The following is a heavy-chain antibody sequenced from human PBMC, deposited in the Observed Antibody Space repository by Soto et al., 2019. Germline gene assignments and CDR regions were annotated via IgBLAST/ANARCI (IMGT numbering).Heavy chain of an antibody. Sequence: PSETLSLTCTVSGGSIRNYYWSWIRQPPGKGLERIGNIYHSGTTNYNPSIKSRVTISIDTPKIQFSLKLTSVTAADTAVYYCATEDSGRYLPYYFDYWGQGALVTVSS. CDR2: IYHSGTT. J-gene: IGHJ4*02. V-gene: IGHV4-59*08. CDR3: ATEDSGRYLPYYFDY. CDR1: GGSIRNYY. D-gene: IGHD1-26*01.